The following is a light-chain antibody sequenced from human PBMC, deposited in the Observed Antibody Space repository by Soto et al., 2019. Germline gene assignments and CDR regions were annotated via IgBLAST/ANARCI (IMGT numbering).Light chain of an antibody. V-gene: IGKV2-28*01. CDR3: MQALQVPHT. CDR1: QSLLHSNGYNY. CDR2: LGS. Sequence: DIVMTQSPLSLPVTPGEPASISCRSSQSLLHSNGYNYLDWYLQKPGQSPQFLIYLGSTRASGVPDRFSGSGSGTDFTLKISRVEAEDVGIYYCMQALQVPHTFGPWTKLEIK. J-gene: IGKJ2*01.